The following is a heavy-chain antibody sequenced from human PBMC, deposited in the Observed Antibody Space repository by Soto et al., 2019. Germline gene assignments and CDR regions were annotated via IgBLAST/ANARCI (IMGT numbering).Heavy chain of an antibody. CDR1: GGSMTYYY. V-gene: IGHV4-59*08. J-gene: IGHJ4*02. Sequence: SETLSLTCTVSGGSMTYYYWSWIRQPPGKGLEWIGYIYYSGSTNYNPSLKSRVTISVDTSKKQFSLKLSSVTAADTAVYYCARVWGYYFDYWGQETLVTVSS. CDR3: ARVWGYYFDY. D-gene: IGHD2-8*01. CDR2: IYYSGST.